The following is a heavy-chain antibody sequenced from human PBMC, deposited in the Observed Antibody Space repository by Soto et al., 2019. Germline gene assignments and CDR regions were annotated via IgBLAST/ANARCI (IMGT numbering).Heavy chain of an antibody. CDR2: ISSSGGST. J-gene: IGHJ4*02. CDR1: GFTFSNDA. CDR3: AKRATGTYFDY. V-gene: IGHV3-23*01. D-gene: IGHD1-1*01. Sequence: GGSLRLSCAASGFTFSNDAMSWVRQAPGKGLEWVSGISSSGGSTYYADSVKGRFTISRDNSKNTLYLQMNSLRAEDTAVYYCAKRATGTYFDYWGQGTLVTVSS.